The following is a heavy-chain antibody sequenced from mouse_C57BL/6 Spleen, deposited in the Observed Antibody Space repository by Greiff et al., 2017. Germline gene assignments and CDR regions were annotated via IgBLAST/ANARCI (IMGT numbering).Heavy chain of an antibody. J-gene: IGHJ2*01. CDR3: ARCDGYSIFDY. D-gene: IGHD2-3*01. CDR2: IHPNSGST. V-gene: IGHV1-64*01. Sequence: QVQLQQPGAELVKPGASVKLSCKASGYTFTSYWMHWVKQRPGQGLEWIGVIHPNSGSTNYNEKFKSKATLTVDKSSSTAYMQLSSLTSEDSAVYYCARCDGYSIFDYWGQGTTLTVSS. CDR1: GYTFTSYW.